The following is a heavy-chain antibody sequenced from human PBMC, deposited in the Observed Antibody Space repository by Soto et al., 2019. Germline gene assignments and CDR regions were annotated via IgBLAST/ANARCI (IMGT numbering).Heavy chain of an antibody. D-gene: IGHD6-19*01. J-gene: IGHJ4*02. CDR1: GYTFTSYA. CDR2: INAGHGNT. Sequence: ASVKVSCKASGYTFTSYAMHWVRQAPGQRLEWMGWINAGHGNTKYSQKFQGRVTITRDTSASTAYMELSSLRSEDTAVYYCARSFNATEESSGLLSDYWGQGTLVTVSS. V-gene: IGHV1-3*01. CDR3: ARSFNATEESSGLLSDY.